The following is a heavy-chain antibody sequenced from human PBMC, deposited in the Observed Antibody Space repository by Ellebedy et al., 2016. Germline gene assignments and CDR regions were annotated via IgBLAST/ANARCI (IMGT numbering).Heavy chain of an antibody. CDR1: GYTFTTFS. CDR2: VNTFSGNT. J-gene: IGHJ4*02. Sequence: ASVKVSCXASGYTFTTFSITWVRQVPGQGLEWMGFVNTFSGNTKFAQKFQGRVTMTKDASTSTVYMELGSLGSDDTAVYYCSRDEIYCRTSTCSLRTFDLWGQGTLVTVAS. D-gene: IGHD2-2*01. CDR3: SRDEIYCRTSTCSLRTFDL. V-gene: IGHV1-18*04.